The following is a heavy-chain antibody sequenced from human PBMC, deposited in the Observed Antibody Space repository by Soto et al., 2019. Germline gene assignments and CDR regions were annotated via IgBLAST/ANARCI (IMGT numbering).Heavy chain of an antibody. Sequence: QVQLVESGGGVVQPGRSLRLSCAASGFVFSDYGMHWVRQAQGKGLEWVAVTTYDGSYKNYPDSVKGRFTISRDNSKNTLFLQMNSLRVEDTAVYYCAKVVPGSPPRPYEMWGQGTMVAVSS. D-gene: IGHD1-26*01. CDR2: TTYDGSYK. CDR1: GFVFSDYG. V-gene: IGHV3-30*18. CDR3: AKVVPGSPPRPYEM. J-gene: IGHJ3*02.